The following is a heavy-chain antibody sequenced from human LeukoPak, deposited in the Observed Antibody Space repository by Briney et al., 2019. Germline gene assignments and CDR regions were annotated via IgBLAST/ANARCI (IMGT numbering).Heavy chain of an antibody. V-gene: IGHV4-34*01. CDR2: IDHSGST. CDR1: GGSFRGYY. CDR3: ARGRIPSSSSYAY. J-gene: IGHJ4*02. Sequence: SETLSLTCAVYGGSFRGYYWSWIRHPPGKGLEWIGEIDHSGSTNYNPSLKSRVTISVDTSKNQFSLKLSSVTAADTAVYYCARGRIPSSSSYAYWGQGTLVTVSS. D-gene: IGHD6-6*01.